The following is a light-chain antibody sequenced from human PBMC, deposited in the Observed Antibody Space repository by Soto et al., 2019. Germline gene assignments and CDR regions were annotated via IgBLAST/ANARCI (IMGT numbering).Light chain of an antibody. CDR2: LNSDGSH. CDR3: QTWGTGIWV. Sequence: QLVLTQSPSASASLGASVKLTCTLSSGHSSYAIEWHQQQPEKGPRYLMKLNSDGSHSKGDGIPDRFSGSSSGAERYLTIASLQSEDEADYYCQTWGTGIWVFGGGTKVTVL. CDR1: SGHSSYA. V-gene: IGLV4-69*01. J-gene: IGLJ3*02.